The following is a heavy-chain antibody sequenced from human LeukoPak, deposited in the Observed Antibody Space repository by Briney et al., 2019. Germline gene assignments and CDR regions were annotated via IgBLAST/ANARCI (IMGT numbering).Heavy chain of an antibody. Sequence: GGSLRLSCAASGFTFSSYAMHWVRQAPGKGLEWVAVISYDGSNKYYADSVKGRFTISRDNSKNTLYLQMNSLRAEDTAVYYCARSGLHDYWGQGTLVTVSS. V-gene: IGHV3-30-3*01. J-gene: IGHJ4*02. CDR1: GFTFSSYA. CDR3: ARSGLHDY. D-gene: IGHD3-10*01. CDR2: ISYDGSNK.